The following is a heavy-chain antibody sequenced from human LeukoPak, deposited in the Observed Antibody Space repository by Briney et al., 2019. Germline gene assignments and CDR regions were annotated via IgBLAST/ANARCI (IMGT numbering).Heavy chain of an antibody. CDR3: ARGTRTTAYFDY. CDR1: GFTFSDYY. J-gene: IGHJ4*02. V-gene: IGHV3-11*06. Sequence: GGSLRLSCAASGFTFSDYYMSWIRQAPGKGLEWVSYISSSSSYTKYGDSVKGRFTIPRDNAKNSLYLQVNSLRAEDTAVYYCARGTRTTAYFDYWGQGTLVTVSS. D-gene: IGHD1-1*01. CDR2: ISSSSSYT.